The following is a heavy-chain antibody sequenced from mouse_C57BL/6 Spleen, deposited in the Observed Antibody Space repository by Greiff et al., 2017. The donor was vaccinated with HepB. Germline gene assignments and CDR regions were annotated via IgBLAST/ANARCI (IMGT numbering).Heavy chain of an antibody. D-gene: IGHD1-3*01. V-gene: IGHV1-52*01. CDR1: GYTFTSYW. J-gene: IGHJ4*01. CDR3: ARDGLKEGAMDY. CDR2: IDPSDSET. Sequence: QVQLQQPGAELVRPGSSVKLSCKASGYTFTSYWMHWVKQRPIQGLEWIGNIDPSDSETHYNQKFKDKATLTVDKSSSTAYMQLSSLTSEDSAVYYCARDGLKEGAMDYWGQGTSVTVSS.